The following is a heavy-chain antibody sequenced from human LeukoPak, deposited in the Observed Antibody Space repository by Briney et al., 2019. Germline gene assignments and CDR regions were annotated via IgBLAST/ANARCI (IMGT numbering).Heavy chain of an antibody. CDR3: AKPLGYCTGGVCYSNYFDP. D-gene: IGHD2-8*02. Sequence: GGSLRLSCAASGFTFYNYAMSWVRQAPGKGLEWVSTISGSGGNTYYADSVKGRFTISRDNSENTLYLQTNSLRAEDTAVYYCAKPLGYCTGGVCYSNYFDPWGQGTLVTVSS. V-gene: IGHV3-23*01. CDR1: GFTFYNYA. J-gene: IGHJ5*02. CDR2: ISGSGGNT.